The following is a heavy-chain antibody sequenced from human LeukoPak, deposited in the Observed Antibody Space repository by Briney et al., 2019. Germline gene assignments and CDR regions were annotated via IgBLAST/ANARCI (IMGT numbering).Heavy chain of an antibody. V-gene: IGHV3-21*04. J-gene: IGHJ4*02. CDR1: GFTFSSYS. CDR3: AKRSSTSSGYFDF. D-gene: IGHD3-22*01. CDR2: ISSSSSYI. Sequence: GGSLRLSCAASGFTFSSYSMNWVRQAPGKGLEWVSSISSSSSYIYYADSVKGRFTISRDNSKNTIYLQMNSLRAEDTAIYYCAKRSSTSSGYFDFWGRGTLVTVSS.